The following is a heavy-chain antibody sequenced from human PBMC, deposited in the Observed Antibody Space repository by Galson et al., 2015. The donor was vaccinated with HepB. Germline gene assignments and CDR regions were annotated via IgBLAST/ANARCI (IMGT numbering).Heavy chain of an antibody. CDR1: GFTFSSYA. CDR2: ISYDGSNK. V-gene: IGHV3-30-3*01. CDR3: ARGQSGMDV. J-gene: IGHJ6*02. Sequence: SLRLSCAASGFTFSSYAMHWVRQAPGKGLEWVAVISYDGSNKYYADSVKGRFTISRDNSKNTLYLQMNSLRAEDTAVYYCARGQSGMDVWGQGTTVTVSS.